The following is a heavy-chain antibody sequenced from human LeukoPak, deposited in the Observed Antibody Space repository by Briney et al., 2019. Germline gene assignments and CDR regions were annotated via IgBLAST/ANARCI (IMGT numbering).Heavy chain of an antibody. D-gene: IGHD6-13*01. Sequence: GGSLRLSCAVSGFTFSSDSMNWVRQAPGKGLEWVSSISSTGSYIYYTDSVKGRFTISRDNAKNSLYLQMNSLRAEDTAVYYCAKDVGSSSWYGYYFDYWGQGTLVTVSS. CDR3: AKDVGSSSWYGYYFDY. J-gene: IGHJ4*02. CDR2: ISSTGSYI. V-gene: IGHV3-21*01. CDR1: GFTFSSDS.